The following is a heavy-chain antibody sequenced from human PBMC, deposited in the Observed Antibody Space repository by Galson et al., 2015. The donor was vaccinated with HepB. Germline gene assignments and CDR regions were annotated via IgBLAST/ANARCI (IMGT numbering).Heavy chain of an antibody. CDR1: GYTFSSYW. J-gene: IGHJ6*03. V-gene: IGHV5-51*03. CDR2: IYLEDSDT. Sequence: QSGAEVKKAGQSLKISCEASGYTFSSYWLAWVRQQPGKGLEWMGIIYLEDSDTRYSPSLEGQVAISAEKSINTAYLQWNSLKASDTAMYYCARPSLSGEDFYYYMDLWGKGTAVTVTS. CDR3: ARPSLSGEDFYYYMDL. D-gene: IGHD4-17*01.